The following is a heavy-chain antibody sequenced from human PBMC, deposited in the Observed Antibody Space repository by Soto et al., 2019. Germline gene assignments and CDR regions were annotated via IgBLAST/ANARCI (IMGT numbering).Heavy chain of an antibody. CDR1: GFSFIDYG. D-gene: IGHD4-17*01. Sequence: PGGSLRLSCAASGFSFIDYGMNWVRQAPGKGLEWVAVISYDGSYKYYADSGKGRFTISRDNSKNTLFLQMNNLRAEDTALYYCAKDRTASVTRYYYYGMDVWGQGTTVTVSS. CDR3: AKDRTASVTRYYYYGMDV. J-gene: IGHJ6*02. V-gene: IGHV3-30*18. CDR2: ISYDGSYK.